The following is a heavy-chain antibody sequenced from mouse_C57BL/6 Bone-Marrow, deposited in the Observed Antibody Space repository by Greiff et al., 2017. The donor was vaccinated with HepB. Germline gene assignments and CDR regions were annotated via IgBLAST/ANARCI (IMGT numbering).Heavy chain of an antibody. V-gene: IGHV5-12*01. CDR1: GFTFSDYY. CDR2: ISNGGGST. J-gene: IGHJ4*01. D-gene: IGHD1-1*02. CDR3: ARHRVGGAMDY. Sequence: EVKLVESGGGLVQPGGSLKLSCAASGFTFSDYYMYWVRQTPEKRLEWVAYISNGGGSTYYPDTVKGRFTISRDNAKNTLYLQMGRLKSEDTAMYYCARHRVGGAMDYWGQGTSVTVSS.